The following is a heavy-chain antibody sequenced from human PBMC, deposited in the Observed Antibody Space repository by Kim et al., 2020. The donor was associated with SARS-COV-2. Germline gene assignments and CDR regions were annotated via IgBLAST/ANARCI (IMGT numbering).Heavy chain of an antibody. Sequence: GGSLRLSCAASGFTFSSYAMSWVRQAPGKGLEWVSAISGSGGSTYYADSVKGRFTISRDNSKNTLYLQMNSLRAEDTAVYYCAKELDKDSSGYYYWPGHYGMDVWGQGTTVTVSS. D-gene: IGHD3-22*01. V-gene: IGHV3-23*01. J-gene: IGHJ6*02. CDR1: GFTFSSYA. CDR2: ISGSGGST. CDR3: AKELDKDSSGYYYWPGHYGMDV.